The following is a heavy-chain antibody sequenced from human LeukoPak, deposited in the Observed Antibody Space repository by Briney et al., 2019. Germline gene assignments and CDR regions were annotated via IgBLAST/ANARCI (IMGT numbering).Heavy chain of an antibody. Sequence: SETLSLTCTVSGGSISSSSYYWGWIRQPPGKGLEWIGSIYYSGSTYYNPFLKSRVTISVDTSKNQFSLKLSSVTAADTAVYYCARDLFYDSSGYCFDYWGQGTLVTVSS. CDR3: ARDLFYDSSGYCFDY. CDR1: GGSISSSSYY. J-gene: IGHJ4*02. D-gene: IGHD3-22*01. V-gene: IGHV4-39*07. CDR2: IYYSGST.